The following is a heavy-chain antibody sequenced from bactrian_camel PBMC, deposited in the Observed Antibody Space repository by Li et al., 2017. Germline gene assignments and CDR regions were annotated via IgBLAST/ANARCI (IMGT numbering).Heavy chain of an antibody. V-gene: IGHV3S53*01. CDR1: GYDLSTHC. D-gene: IGHD1*01. Sequence: HVQLVESGGGSVQAGGSLRLSCQASGYDLSTHCMGWFRQVPGKEREGVAAVYSTGTTVSADSVKGRFTISEDKAKNTLYLQMDNLNTDDTAVYYCSSRACMYGSSGQGTQVTVS. J-gene: IGHJ4*01. CDR2: VYSTGTT.